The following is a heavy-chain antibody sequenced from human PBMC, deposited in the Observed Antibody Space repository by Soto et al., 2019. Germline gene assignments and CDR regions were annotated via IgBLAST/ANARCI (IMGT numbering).Heavy chain of an antibody. J-gene: IGHJ6*03. CDR3: ARSGYCSGGSCFYYYYYMDG. D-gene: IGHD2-15*01. CDR2: ISAYNDNT. V-gene: IGHV1-18*01. CDR1: GYTFTSYG. Sequence: ASVKVSCKASGYTFTSYGISWVRQAPGQGLEWMGWISAYNDNTNYAQKLQGRVTMTTDTSTSTAYMELRSLRSDDTAVYYCARSGYCSGGSCFYYYYYMDGWGKGTTVTVSS.